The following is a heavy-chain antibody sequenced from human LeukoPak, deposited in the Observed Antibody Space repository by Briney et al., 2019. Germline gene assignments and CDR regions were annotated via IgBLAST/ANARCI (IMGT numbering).Heavy chain of an antibody. V-gene: IGHV3-21*01. D-gene: IGHD4-17*01. J-gene: IGHJ4*02. Sequence: PGGSLRLSCAASGFTFSSYSMNWVRQAPGKGLEGVASISKSSSYIYYADSMKGRFTISRDNGKNSLYLEMTNLRADDTAVYYCATHNGDYAVHYFDYWGQGTLVTVSS. CDR2: ISKSSSYI. CDR1: GFTFSSYS. CDR3: ATHNGDYAVHYFDY.